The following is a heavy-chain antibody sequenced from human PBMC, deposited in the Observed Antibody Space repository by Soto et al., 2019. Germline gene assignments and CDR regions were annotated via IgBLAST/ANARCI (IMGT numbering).Heavy chain of an antibody. J-gene: IGHJ4*02. CDR1: GYTFTGYY. Sequence: QVQLVQSGAEVKKPGASVKVSCKASGYTFTGYYLHWIRQAPGQGLEWMRWMRPNSGGANYAQKFQGRVSMTRDTSISTFYMELSRLRSDDTAVYYCARDPHEGVYDYWGQGTLVTVSS. D-gene: IGHD3-16*01. CDR3: ARDPHEGVYDY. V-gene: IGHV1-2*02. CDR2: MRPNSGGA.